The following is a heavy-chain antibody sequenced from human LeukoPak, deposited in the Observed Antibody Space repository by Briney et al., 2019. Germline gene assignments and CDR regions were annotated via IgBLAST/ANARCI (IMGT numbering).Heavy chain of an antibody. D-gene: IGHD2-2*01. J-gene: IGHJ4*02. Sequence: SETLSLTCAVSGGSFNDYYWSWLRQAPGKGLEWIGDINHRGSANYNPSLNSRVSMSVDTSKNQFSLRLTSVTAADTAVYYCARRVIVVVPAANTTFDFWGQGTLVTVSS. CDR3: ARRVIVVVPAANTTFDF. CDR1: GGSFNDYY. V-gene: IGHV4-34*01. CDR2: INHRGSA.